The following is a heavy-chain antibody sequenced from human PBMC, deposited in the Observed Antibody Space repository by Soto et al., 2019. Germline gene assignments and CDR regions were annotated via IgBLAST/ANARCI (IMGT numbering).Heavy chain of an antibody. CDR1: GYTFTSYD. CDR3: ARERGYCSSTSCYSYFDY. D-gene: IGHD2-2*01. Sequence: QVQLVQSGAEVKKPGASVKVSCKASGYTFTSYDINWVRQATGQGLEWMGWMNPNSGNTGYAQKFQGRVTMTRNTSTSTAYMELSSLRSEETAVYYCARERGYCSSTSCYSYFDYWGQGTLVTVSS. CDR2: MNPNSGNT. J-gene: IGHJ4*02. V-gene: IGHV1-8*01.